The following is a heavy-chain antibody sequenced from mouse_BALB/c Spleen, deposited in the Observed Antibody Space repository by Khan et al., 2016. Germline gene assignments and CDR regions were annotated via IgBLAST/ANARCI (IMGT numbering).Heavy chain of an antibody. D-gene: IGHD1-1*01. CDR3: ARGGRSDYYAMDY. J-gene: IGHJ4*01. CDR2: IFPRSGNI. CDR1: GYTFTDYS. V-gene: IGHV1-77*01. Sequence: QVRLQQSGAELARPGASVNLSCKASGYTFTDYSINWVRQRTGQGLEWIGEIFPRSGNIYYNEKFKGKATLTADKTSSTAYIQRSSLTSEDSAVSFCARGGRSDYYAMDYWGQGTSVTVSS.